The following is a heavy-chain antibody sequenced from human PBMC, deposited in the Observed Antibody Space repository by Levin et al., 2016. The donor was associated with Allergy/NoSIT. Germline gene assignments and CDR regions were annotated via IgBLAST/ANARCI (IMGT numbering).Heavy chain of an antibody. CDR3: ARDFRVMTGTLYHYHGLDV. J-gene: IGHJ6*02. V-gene: IGHV3-48*02. CDR2: ISAGSNNV. Sequence: GGSLRLSCAASGFALKTYAMNWVRQAPGKGLEWLSYISAGSNNVHYADSVEGRFRVSRDNGKNLLFLEMNSLRDEDTAVYYCARDFRVMTGTLYHYHGLDVWGQGITATVSS. D-gene: IGHD2-21*02. CDR1: GFALKTYA.